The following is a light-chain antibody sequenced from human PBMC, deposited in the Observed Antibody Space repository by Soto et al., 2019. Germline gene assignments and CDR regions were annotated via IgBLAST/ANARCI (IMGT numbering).Light chain of an antibody. V-gene: IGLV2-14*01. Sequence: QSVLTQPASVSGAPGQSITISCTGTSSDVCGFNYVSWYQQHPGTAPKLMIYDVTNRPSGVSNRFSGSKSGNTAALTISGLQAEDESDYYCTSYTSSSTLAFGGGTKLTVL. CDR3: TSYTSSSTLA. J-gene: IGLJ2*01. CDR1: SSDVCGFNY. CDR2: DVT.